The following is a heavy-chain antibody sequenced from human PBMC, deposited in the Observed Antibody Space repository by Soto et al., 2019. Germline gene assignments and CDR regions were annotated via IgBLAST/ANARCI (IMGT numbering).Heavy chain of an antibody. CDR1: GGSINSADYY. Sequence: PSETLSLTCTVSGGSINSADYYWSWVRQPPGKGLEYIGYIYYSGSTYYNPSLKSRVTISMDTSKNQLSLRRTSVTAADTAVYYCARGDRWLQFSANCGGEGTLVTVSS. CDR2: IYYSGST. CDR3: ARGDRWLQFSANC. V-gene: IGHV4-30-4*01. D-gene: IGHD5-12*01. J-gene: IGHJ4*02.